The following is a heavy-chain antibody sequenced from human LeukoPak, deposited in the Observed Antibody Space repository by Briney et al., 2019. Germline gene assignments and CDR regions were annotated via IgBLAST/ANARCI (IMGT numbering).Heavy chain of an antibody. CDR2: IIPMFGTA. CDR1: GGTFSNYA. CDR3: ARGKASYGDYGSDYYYYMDV. J-gene: IGHJ6*03. V-gene: IGHV1-69*06. D-gene: IGHD4-17*01. Sequence: SVKVSCKTSGGTFSNYAINWVRQAPGQGLEWMGGIIPMFGTANYAQKFQGRVTITADTSTSTAFMELRSLRSEDTAVYYCARGKASYGDYGSDYYYYMDVWGKGTTVTVSS.